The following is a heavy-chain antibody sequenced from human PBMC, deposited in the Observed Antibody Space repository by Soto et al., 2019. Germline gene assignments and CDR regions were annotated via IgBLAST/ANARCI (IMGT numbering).Heavy chain of an antibody. CDR2: IRSKAYGGTT. Sequence: GGSLRLSCTASGFTFGDYAMSWFRQAPGKGLEWVGFIRSKAYGGTTEYAASVKGRFTISRDDSKSIAYLQMNSLKTEDTAVYYCTRTYYDFWCGYQPGAFDIWGQGTMVTVSS. D-gene: IGHD3-3*01. CDR1: GFTFGDYA. CDR3: TRTYYDFWCGYQPGAFDI. J-gene: IGHJ3*02. V-gene: IGHV3-49*03.